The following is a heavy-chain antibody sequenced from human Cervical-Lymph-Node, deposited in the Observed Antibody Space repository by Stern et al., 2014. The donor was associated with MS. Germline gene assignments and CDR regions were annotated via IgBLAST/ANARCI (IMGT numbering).Heavy chain of an antibody. CDR1: GIPLSNAW. J-gene: IGHJ4*02. Sequence: VQLVQSGGGLVKPGGSLRLSCVVSGIPLSNAWMSWVRQAPGKGLEWVGRIKTKTEGGTTDYAAPVKDRFILSRDDSKKTMYLEMNSLKSEDTAVYYCTTDRGADFDYWGQGTLVTVSS. D-gene: IGHD1-26*01. CDR3: TTDRGADFDY. V-gene: IGHV3-15*01. CDR2: IKTKTEGGTT.